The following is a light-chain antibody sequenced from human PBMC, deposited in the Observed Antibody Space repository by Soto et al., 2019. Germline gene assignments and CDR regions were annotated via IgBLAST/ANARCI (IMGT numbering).Light chain of an antibody. J-gene: IGKJ1*01. CDR3: QQSYSTPKT. CDR1: QSISSY. CDR2: AAS. Sequence: DIQMTQSPSSLSASVRDRVTITCRASQSISSYLNWYQQKPGKAPKFLIYAASSLQSGVPSRFSGSGSGTDFTLTISSLQPEDFATYYCQQSYSTPKTFGQGTKVDI. V-gene: IGKV1-39*01.